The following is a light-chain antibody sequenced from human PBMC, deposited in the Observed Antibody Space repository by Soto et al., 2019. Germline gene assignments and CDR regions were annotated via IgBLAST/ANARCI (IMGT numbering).Light chain of an antibody. V-gene: IGKV1-5*03. CDR1: QSISSW. CDR3: QQYSSFSRT. CDR2: KTS. J-gene: IGKJ2*01. Sequence: DIQMAQSPSTLSASVGDRVTITCRASQSISSWLAWYQQKPGKAPKLLIYKTSNLESGVPSRFSGSGSGTEFTLTISSLQADDFATYYCQQYSSFSRTFGQGTKLEIK.